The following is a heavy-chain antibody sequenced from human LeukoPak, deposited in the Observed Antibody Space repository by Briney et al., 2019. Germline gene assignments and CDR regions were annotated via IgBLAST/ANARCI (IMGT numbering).Heavy chain of an antibody. CDR3: ARGGIYSQGFDY. V-gene: IGHV3-21*01. J-gene: IGHJ4*02. Sequence: PGGSLRLSCAASGFTFSGYSMNWVRQAPGKGLEWVSSISTTNDYIHYADSLKGRVAISRDNAKNSLYLQMNSLRAEDTAIYYCARGGIYSQGFDYWGQGSLVTVSS. CDR1: GFTFSGYS. CDR2: ISTTNDYI. D-gene: IGHD6-13*01.